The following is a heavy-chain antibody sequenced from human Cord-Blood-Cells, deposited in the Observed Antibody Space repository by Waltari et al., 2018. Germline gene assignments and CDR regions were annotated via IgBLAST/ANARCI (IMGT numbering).Heavy chain of an antibody. D-gene: IGHD1-1*01. CDR2: MRSKANSYAT. CDR1: GFTFSGPA. V-gene: IGHV3-73*01. Sequence: EVQLVESGGGLVQPGGSLKLSCAASGFTFSGPAMHWVRQASGRGLEGVGRMRSKANSYATAYAASVKGRFTIARDDSKNTAYLQMNSLKTEDTAVYYCTRLGTTGTPDYWGQGTLVTVSS. J-gene: IGHJ4*02. CDR3: TRLGTTGTPDY.